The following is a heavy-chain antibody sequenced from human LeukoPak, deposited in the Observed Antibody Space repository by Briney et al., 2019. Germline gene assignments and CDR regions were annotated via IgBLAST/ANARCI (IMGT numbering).Heavy chain of an antibody. CDR3: ARDDSSGYYPAYYFDY. V-gene: IGHV3-7*04. CDR2: INQYGSDK. CDR1: GFTFSSYW. J-gene: IGHJ4*02. D-gene: IGHD3-22*01. Sequence: PGGSLRLSCAASGFTFSSYWMSWVRQAPGKGLEWVANINQYGSDKYYVDSVKGRFTISRDNAKNSLYLQMNSLRAEDTALYYCARDDSSGYYPAYYFDYWGQGTLVTVSS.